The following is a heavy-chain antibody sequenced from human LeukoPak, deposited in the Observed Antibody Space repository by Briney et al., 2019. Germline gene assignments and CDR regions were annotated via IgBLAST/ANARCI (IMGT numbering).Heavy chain of an antibody. CDR3: EKDIPLLLIYYDSSGSGGMDV. Sequence: GRSLRLSCAASGFTFDDYAMHWVRQAPGKGLEWVSGISWNSGSIGYADSVKGRFTISRDNSKNSLYLQMNSLRTEDTALYYCEKDIPLLLIYYDSSGSGGMDVWGKGPTVTVSS. V-gene: IGHV3-9*01. J-gene: IGHJ6*04. CDR2: ISWNSGSI. D-gene: IGHD3-22*01. CDR1: GFTFDDYA.